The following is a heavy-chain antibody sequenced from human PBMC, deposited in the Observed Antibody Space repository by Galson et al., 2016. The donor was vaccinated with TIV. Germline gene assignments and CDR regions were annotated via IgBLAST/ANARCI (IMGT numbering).Heavy chain of an antibody. Sequence: PALVKPTQTLTLTCTFSGFSLPTSQMCVNWIRQSLGKALEWLARIDWDDDKFYITSLKTRHTISKDNSKHQVVLTMTNRDPMDTGTYYCARGIVKRGFYGLDVWGQGTTVTVPS. D-gene: IGHD1-26*01. CDR1: GFSLPTSQMC. V-gene: IGHV2-70*17. CDR3: ARGIVKRGFYGLDV. J-gene: IGHJ6*02. CDR2: IDWDDDK.